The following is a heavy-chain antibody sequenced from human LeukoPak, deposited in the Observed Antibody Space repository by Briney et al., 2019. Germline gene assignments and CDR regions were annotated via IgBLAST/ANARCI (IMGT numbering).Heavy chain of an antibody. CDR1: GYAFTSYY. CDR2: INPNSGGT. V-gene: IGHV1-2*06. Sequence: ASVKVSCKASGYAFTSYYMHWVRQAPGQGLEWMGRINPNSGGTNYAQKFQGRVTMTRDTSISTAYMELSRLRSDDTAVYYCARDLYDSSGYYYRLFDYWGQGTLVTVSS. CDR3: ARDLYDSSGYYYRLFDY. D-gene: IGHD3-22*01. J-gene: IGHJ4*02.